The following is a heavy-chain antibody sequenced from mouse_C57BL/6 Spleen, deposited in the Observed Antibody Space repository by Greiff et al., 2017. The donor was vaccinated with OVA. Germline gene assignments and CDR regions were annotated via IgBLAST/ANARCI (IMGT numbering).Heavy chain of an antibody. CDR1: GFTFSDYG. Sequence: EVMLVESGGGLVKPGGSLKLSCAASGFTFSDYGMHWVRQAPEKGLEWVAYISSGSSTIYYADTVKGRFTISRDNAKNTLFLQMTSLRSEDTAMYYCAREGAVVANYAMDYWGQGTSVTVSS. V-gene: IGHV5-17*01. J-gene: IGHJ4*01. D-gene: IGHD1-1*01. CDR2: ISSGSSTI. CDR3: AREGAVVANYAMDY.